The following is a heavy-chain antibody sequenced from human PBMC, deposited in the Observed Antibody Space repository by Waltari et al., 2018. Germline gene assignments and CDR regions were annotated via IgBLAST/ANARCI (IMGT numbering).Heavy chain of an antibody. CDR3: ARHAADSSGYFYGFDS. CDR2: IYHSGRI. D-gene: IGHD3-22*01. V-gene: IGHV4-59*08. Sequence: QVQLQESGPGLVKPSETLSLTCTVSGGSVSTYYWSWIRQPPGKGLGWIGFIYHSGRIDYNPYLKSRVTMSVDTSKNQLSLKRSSVTAADTAVFYCARHAADSSGYFYGFDSWGQGTLVTVSS. J-gene: IGHJ5*01. CDR1: GGSVSTYY.